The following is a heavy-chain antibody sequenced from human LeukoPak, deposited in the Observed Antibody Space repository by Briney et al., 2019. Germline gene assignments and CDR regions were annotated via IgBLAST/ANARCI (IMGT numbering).Heavy chain of an antibody. V-gene: IGHV1-69*05. D-gene: IGHD5-12*01. CDR3: ARDLMVATRHNWFDP. Sequence: SVKVSCKASGGTFSSYAISWVRQAPGQGLEWMGGIIPIFGTANYAQKFQGRVTITTDESTSTAYMELSSLRSEDTAVYYCARDLMVATRHNWFDPWGQGTLVTVSS. J-gene: IGHJ5*02. CDR1: GGTFSSYA. CDR2: IIPIFGTA.